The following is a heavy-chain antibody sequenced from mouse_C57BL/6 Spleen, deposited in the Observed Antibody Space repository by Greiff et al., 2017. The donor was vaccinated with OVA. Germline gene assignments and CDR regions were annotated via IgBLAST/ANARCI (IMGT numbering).Heavy chain of an antibody. CDR1: GYTFTSYG. D-gene: IGHD2-1*01. V-gene: IGHV1-81*01. J-gene: IGHJ2*01. CDR3: GYYGNYGYLDY. CDR2: IYPRSGNT. Sequence: QVQLKQSGAELARPGASVTLSCKASGYTFTSYGISWVKQRPGQGLEWIGAIYPRSGNTDYNEKFKGKATLTADKSSSTAYMVLRSLTSEDSAVYFCGYYGNYGYLDYWGQGTTLTVSS.